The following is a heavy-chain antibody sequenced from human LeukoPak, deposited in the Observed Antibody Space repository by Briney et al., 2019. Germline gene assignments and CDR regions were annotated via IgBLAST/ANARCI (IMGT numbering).Heavy chain of an antibody. J-gene: IGHJ6*03. CDR1: GFTFSSYA. D-gene: IGHD4-17*01. Sequence: GGSLRLSCAASGFTFSSYAMSWVRQAPGKGLEWVSAISGSGGSTYYADSVKGRFTISRDNSKNTLYLQMNSLRAEDTAVYYCAKSSGYGDYDYYYYYMDVWGKGTTVTVSS. V-gene: IGHV3-23*01. CDR3: AKSSGYGDYDYYYYYMDV. CDR2: ISGSGGST.